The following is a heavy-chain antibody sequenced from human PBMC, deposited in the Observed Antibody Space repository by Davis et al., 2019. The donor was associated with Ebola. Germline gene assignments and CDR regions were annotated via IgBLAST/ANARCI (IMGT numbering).Heavy chain of an antibody. CDR1: GFTFSNYA. V-gene: IGHV3-21*01. D-gene: IGHD6-19*01. J-gene: IGHJ4*02. CDR3: ATTPQYSSGQNKPFDY. CDR2: ISSSSNYI. Sequence: GGSLRLSCVASGFTFSNYAMNWVRQAPGKGLEWVSTISSSSNYIYYAESVKGRFTISRDNSKNTLYLQMNSLRAEDTAVYYCATTPQYSSGQNKPFDYWGQGTLVTVSS.